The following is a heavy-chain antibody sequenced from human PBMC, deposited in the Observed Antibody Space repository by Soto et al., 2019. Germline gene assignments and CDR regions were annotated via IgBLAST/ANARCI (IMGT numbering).Heavy chain of an antibody. Sequence: SVKVSCKSSGGTFSSYAISWVRQAPGQGLEWMGGIIPIFGTANYAQKFQGRVTITADESASTAYMELSSLRSEDTAVYYCARFYYYDSSGPAYYFDYWGQGTLVTVSS. CDR2: IIPIFGTA. V-gene: IGHV1-69*13. CDR3: ARFYYYDSSGPAYYFDY. D-gene: IGHD3-22*01. J-gene: IGHJ4*02. CDR1: GGTFSSYA.